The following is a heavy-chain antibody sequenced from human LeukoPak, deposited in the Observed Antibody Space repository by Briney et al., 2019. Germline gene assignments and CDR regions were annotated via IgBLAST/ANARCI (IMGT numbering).Heavy chain of an antibody. V-gene: IGHV3-23*01. CDR1: GFTFSSYW. CDR2: ISGSGGST. J-gene: IGHJ4*02. CDR3: AKDSSSGRYYYYFDY. D-gene: IGHD6-19*01. Sequence: GGSLRLSCAASGFTFSSYWMSWVRQAPGKGLEWVSAISGSGGSTYYADSVKGRFTISRDNSKNTLYLQMNSLRAEDTAVYYCAKDSSSGRYYYYFDYWGQGTLVTVSS.